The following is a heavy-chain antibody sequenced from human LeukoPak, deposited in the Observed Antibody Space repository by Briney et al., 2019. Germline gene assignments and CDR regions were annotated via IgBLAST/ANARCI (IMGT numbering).Heavy chain of an antibody. J-gene: IGHJ4*02. CDR2: IYYSGST. V-gene: IGHV4-59*12. CDR3: ARGGIQLWFFDY. Sequence: SETLSLTCTVSGGSISSYYWSWIRQPPGKGLEWIGYIYYSGSTNYNPSLKSRVTMSVDTSKNQFSLKLSSVTAADTAVYYCARGGIQLWFFDYWGQGTLVTVSS. D-gene: IGHD5-18*01. CDR1: GGSISSYY.